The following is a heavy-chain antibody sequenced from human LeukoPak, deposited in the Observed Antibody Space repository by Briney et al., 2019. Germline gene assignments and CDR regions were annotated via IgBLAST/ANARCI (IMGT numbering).Heavy chain of an antibody. CDR1: GYSFTNYW. J-gene: IGHJ4*02. V-gene: IGHV5-51*01. CDR2: IYPGDSDT. CDR3: ARRVGAPHFDS. Sequence: GEFLKISCKGSGYSFTNYWIGWVRQMPGKGLEWMGSIYPGDSDTRYSPSFQGQVTISADKSISTAFLQWSRLKAWDTAMYYCARRVGAPHFDSWGQGTLVTVSS. D-gene: IGHD1-26*01.